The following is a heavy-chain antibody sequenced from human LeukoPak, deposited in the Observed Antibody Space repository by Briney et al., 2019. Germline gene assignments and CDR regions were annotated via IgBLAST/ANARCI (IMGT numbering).Heavy chain of an antibody. CDR1: GFTFSSYA. CDR3: AKDCPEEEWLPPPYYYGMDV. Sequence: PGGSLRLSCAASGFTFSSYAMSWVRQAPGKGLEWVSAISGSGGSTYYADSVKGRFTISRDNSKNTLYLQMNSLRAEDTAVYYCAKDCPEEEWLPPPYYYGMDVWGQGTTVTVSS. J-gene: IGHJ6*02. V-gene: IGHV3-23*01. CDR2: ISGSGGST. D-gene: IGHD3-3*01.